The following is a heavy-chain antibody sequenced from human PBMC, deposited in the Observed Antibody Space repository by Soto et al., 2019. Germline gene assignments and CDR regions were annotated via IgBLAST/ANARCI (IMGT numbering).Heavy chain of an antibody. D-gene: IGHD6-19*01. Sequence: PGGSLRLSCVASGFTFISAFMVWVGQAPGKGLEWVANINRDGGGTYYVDSVEGRFTISRDNAKDSLYLQMNSLRGEDTAVYYCARYFRGSGRYFFDYWGQGTLVTSPQ. V-gene: IGHV3-7*03. CDR2: INRDGGGT. CDR3: ARYFRGSGRYFFDY. CDR1: GFTFISAF. J-gene: IGHJ4*02.